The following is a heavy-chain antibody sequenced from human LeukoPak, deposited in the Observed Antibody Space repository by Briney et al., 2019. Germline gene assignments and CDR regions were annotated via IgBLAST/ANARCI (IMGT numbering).Heavy chain of an antibody. CDR3: ATFSFAAAIDP. CDR1: GYTFTSYY. Sequence: ASVKVSCKASGYTFTSYYMHWVRQAPGQGLEWMGIINPSGGSTSYAQKFQGRVTMTRDTSTSTVYMELSSLRSEDTAVYYCATFSFAAAIDPWGQGTLVTVSS. J-gene: IGHJ5*02. D-gene: IGHD3-16*01. CDR2: INPSGGST. V-gene: IGHV1-46*01.